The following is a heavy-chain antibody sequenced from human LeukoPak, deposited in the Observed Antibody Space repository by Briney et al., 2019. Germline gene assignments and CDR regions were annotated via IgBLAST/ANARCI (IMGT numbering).Heavy chain of an antibody. CDR3: ARDRDNSGWYEPFDY. D-gene: IGHD6-19*01. V-gene: IGHV3-48*03. CDR2: ISTSGSTI. J-gene: IGHJ4*02. CDR1: GFTFSSYE. Sequence: GGSLRLSCAASGFTFSSYEMNWVRQAPGKGLEWVSYISTSGSTIYYADSGKGRFTISRDNAKNSLYLQMNSLRAEDTAVYYCARDRDNSGWYEPFDYWGQGALVTVSS.